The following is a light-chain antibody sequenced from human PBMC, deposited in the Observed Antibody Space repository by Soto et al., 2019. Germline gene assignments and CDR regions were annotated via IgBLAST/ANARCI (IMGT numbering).Light chain of an antibody. CDR2: DVY. J-gene: IGLJ1*01. CDR3: TSYTSTSTPYV. V-gene: IGLV2-14*01. Sequence: QSVLTQPASVSGSPGQSITISCAGTSSDVGRYTYVSWYQQHPGKAPKLIIYDVYNRPSGVSNRFSGSKSGNTASLTISGLLAEDEADYYCTSYTSTSTPYVFGGGTKVTVL. CDR1: SSDVGRYTY.